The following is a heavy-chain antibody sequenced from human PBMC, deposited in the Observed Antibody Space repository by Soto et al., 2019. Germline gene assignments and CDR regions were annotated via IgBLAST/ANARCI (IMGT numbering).Heavy chain of an antibody. Sequence: GGSLRLSCAASGFTFDDYAMHWVRQAPGKGLEWVSGISWNSGSIGYADSVKGRFTISRDNAKNSLYLQMNSLRAEDTALYYCAKDIFDTIAYGAFDIWGQGTMVTVSS. CDR1: GFTFDDYA. CDR3: AKDIFDTIAYGAFDI. J-gene: IGHJ3*02. CDR2: ISWNSGSI. V-gene: IGHV3-9*01. D-gene: IGHD3-3*01.